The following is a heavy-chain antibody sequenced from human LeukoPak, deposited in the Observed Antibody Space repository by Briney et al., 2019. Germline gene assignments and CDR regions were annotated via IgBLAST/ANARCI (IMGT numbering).Heavy chain of an antibody. V-gene: IGHV3-43*02. Sequence: AGGSLRSSCAASGFTLDDYAMHWFRQPPGKGLEWVSLISGDGGSTYYADSVKGRFTISRDNSKNSLYLQMNSLRTEDTALYYCAKLGSNGNDYWGQGTLVTVSS. CDR2: ISGDGGST. CDR1: GFTLDDYA. CDR3: AKLGSNGNDY. D-gene: IGHD1-26*01. J-gene: IGHJ4*02.